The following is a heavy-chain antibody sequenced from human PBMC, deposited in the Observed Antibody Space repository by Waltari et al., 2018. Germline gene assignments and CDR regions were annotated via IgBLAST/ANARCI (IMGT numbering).Heavy chain of an antibody. CDR3: VRVRAIAVGPTSYYYAMDV. V-gene: IGHV4-4*07. Sequence: QVQLQESGPGLVKPSETLSLTCTLSGGSINNYYWTWIRQPAGKGLEWIGRIYSSGSTTYNASLKSRASMSVDTSKNQFSLRLNSVTAADTAVYFCVRVRAIAVGPTSYYYAMDVWGQGTTVTVSS. J-gene: IGHJ6*02. CDR1: GGSINNYY. CDR2: IYSSGST. D-gene: IGHD4-4*01.